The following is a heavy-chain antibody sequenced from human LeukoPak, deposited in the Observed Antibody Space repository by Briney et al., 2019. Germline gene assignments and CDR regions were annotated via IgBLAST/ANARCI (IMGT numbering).Heavy chain of an antibody. V-gene: IGHV3-64*01. CDR3: ARGRQGAKTRYFDI. D-gene: IGHD1-26*01. J-gene: IGHJ2*01. CDR1: VFTFSSHA. Sequence: GGSPRLSCAAYVFTFSSHAMHWVRQAPGKGLECVSAINDSGDRTYYATSVKGRFSVSRDNSKNTLYLQMGSLRAEDVAVYYCARGRQGAKTRYFDIWGRGTLVTVSS. CDR2: INDSGDRT.